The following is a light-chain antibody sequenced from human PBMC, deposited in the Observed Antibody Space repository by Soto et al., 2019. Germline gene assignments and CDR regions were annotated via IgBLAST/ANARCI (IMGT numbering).Light chain of an antibody. CDR1: QGISSY. V-gene: IGKV1-9*01. CDR3: PQRNVHPFG. J-gene: IGKJ5*01. Sequence: DTQFTLSPYFLSASVGDRVTITCRASQGISSYLAWYQQKPGKAPNLLIHTASTLQSGVPSRFSGSGSGTEFTLTISSFQAEAFVPYCCPQRNVHPFGFGEGTLLEIK. CDR2: TAS.